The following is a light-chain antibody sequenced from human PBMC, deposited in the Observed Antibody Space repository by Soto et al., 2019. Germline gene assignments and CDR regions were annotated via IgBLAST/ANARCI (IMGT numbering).Light chain of an antibody. Sequence: DIQMTQSPSTLSASVGDRVTITCRASQSINNWLAWYQQKPGKAPKFLIYQASSLERGVPSRFSGSGYGTEFTLTISNLQPDDFATYYCQQYKSYSTFGQGTKLET. CDR2: QAS. J-gene: IGKJ2*01. CDR1: QSINNW. V-gene: IGKV1-5*03. CDR3: QQYKSYST.